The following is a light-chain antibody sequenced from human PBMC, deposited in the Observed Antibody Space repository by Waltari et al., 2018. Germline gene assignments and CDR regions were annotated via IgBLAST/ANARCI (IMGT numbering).Light chain of an antibody. CDR3: LLYYGGARV. CDR2: DAS. J-gene: IGLJ3*02. Sequence: QAVVTQEPSLTVSPGGTVTLTCGSSTGAATSGHYPYWFTQKPGQVPRTLIYDASNKHYWTPARFSGSLRGGKAALTLSGAQPEDEADYYCLLYYGGARVFGGGTKLTVL. CDR1: TGAATSGHY. V-gene: IGLV7-46*01.